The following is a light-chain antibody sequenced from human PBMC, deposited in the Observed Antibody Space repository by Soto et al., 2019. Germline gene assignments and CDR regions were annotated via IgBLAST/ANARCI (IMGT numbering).Light chain of an antibody. J-gene: IGKJ1*01. CDR3: QQSNNWPWT. CDR2: DAS. V-gene: IGKV3-15*01. Sequence: EVLMTQSPANLSVSPGERATLACRASQSVSGKLAWYQQKPGQAPRLLMYDASTRATGIPARFSGSGAGTEFTLTISSLQSEDFAVYYCQQSNNWPWTFGQGTKVDIK. CDR1: QSVSGK.